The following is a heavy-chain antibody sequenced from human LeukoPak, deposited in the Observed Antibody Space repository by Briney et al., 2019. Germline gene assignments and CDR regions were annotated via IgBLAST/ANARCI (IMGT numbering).Heavy chain of an antibody. CDR1: GGSISSYY. V-gene: IGHV4-59*08. J-gene: IGHJ4*02. D-gene: IGHD3-22*01. CDR2: IYYSGST. Sequence: SETLSLTCTVSGGSISSYYWSWIRQPPGKRLEWIGYIYYSGSTYYNPSLKSRVTISVDTSKNQFSLKLSSVTAADTAVYYCARSAGYYDSSAYGDYWGQGTLVTVSS. CDR3: ARSAGYYDSSAYGDY.